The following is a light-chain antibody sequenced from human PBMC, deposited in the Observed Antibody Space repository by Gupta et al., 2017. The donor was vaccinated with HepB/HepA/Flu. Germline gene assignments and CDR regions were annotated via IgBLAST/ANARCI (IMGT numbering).Light chain of an antibody. CDR3: KQLNSYSFT. J-gene: IGKJ3*01. CDR2: AAS. Sequence: DIQLTQSPSFLSASVGDRVTNTCRASQGISRYLAWYQQKPGKAPKLLYYAASTFQSGVPSRFGGSGAATESLLTISRLQQEDFATYYCKQLNSYSFTFGHGTKVEIK. V-gene: IGKV1-9*01. CDR1: QGISRY.